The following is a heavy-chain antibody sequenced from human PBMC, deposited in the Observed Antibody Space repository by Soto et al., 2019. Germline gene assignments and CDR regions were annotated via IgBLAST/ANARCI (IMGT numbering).Heavy chain of an antibody. J-gene: IGHJ4*02. CDR2: IYYSGST. CDR1: GGSISSGDYY. Sequence: SETLSLTCTVSGGSISSGDYYWSWIRQPPGKGLEWIGYIYYSGSTYYNPSLKCRVTISVDTSKNQFSLKLSSVTAADTAVYYCAGEGFWSGYTLDYWGQGTLVTVSS. D-gene: IGHD3-3*01. CDR3: AGEGFWSGYTLDY. V-gene: IGHV4-30-4*01.